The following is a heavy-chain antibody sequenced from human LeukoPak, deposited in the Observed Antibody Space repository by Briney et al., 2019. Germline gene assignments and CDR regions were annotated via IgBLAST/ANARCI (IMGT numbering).Heavy chain of an antibody. Sequence: ASVKVSCKASGGTFSSYAISWVRQAPGQGLEWMGIINPSGGSTSYAQKFQGRVTMTRDTSTSTVYMELSSLRSEDTAVYYCARDGEQWLVRGYFDYWGQGTLVTVSS. CDR1: GGTFSSYA. CDR2: INPSGGST. D-gene: IGHD6-19*01. V-gene: IGHV1-46*01. J-gene: IGHJ4*02. CDR3: ARDGEQWLVRGYFDY.